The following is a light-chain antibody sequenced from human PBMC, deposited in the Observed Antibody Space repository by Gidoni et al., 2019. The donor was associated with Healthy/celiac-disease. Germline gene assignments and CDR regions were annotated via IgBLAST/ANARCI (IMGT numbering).Light chain of an antibody. CDR2: EGS. J-gene: IGLJ3*02. CDR3: CSYAGSRV. V-gene: IGLV2-23*01. Sequence: QSALTQPASVSGSPGQSITISCTGTSSDVGSYNLVSWYPQHPGKAPKLMIYEGSKRPSGVSNRFSGSKSGNTASVTISGLQAEDEADYYCCSYAGSRVFGGGTKLTVL. CDR1: SSDVGSYNL.